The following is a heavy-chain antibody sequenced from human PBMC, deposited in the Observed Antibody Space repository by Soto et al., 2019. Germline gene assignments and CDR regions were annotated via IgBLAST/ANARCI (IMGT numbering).Heavy chain of an antibody. CDR1: GYTLTELS. CDR3: ATDITIAAALDY. Sequence: ASVKVSCKVSGYTLTELSMHWVRQAPGKGLEWMGGFDPEDGETIYAQKFQGRVTMTEDTSTDTAYMELSSLRSEVTAVYYCATDITIAAALDYWGQGTLVTVSS. CDR2: FDPEDGET. V-gene: IGHV1-24*01. D-gene: IGHD6-13*01. J-gene: IGHJ4*02.